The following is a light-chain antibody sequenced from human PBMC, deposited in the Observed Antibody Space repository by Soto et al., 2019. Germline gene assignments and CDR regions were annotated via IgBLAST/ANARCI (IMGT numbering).Light chain of an antibody. Sequence: EIVLTQSPGTLSLSPGERATLSCRAIQSVSSSYLAWYQQKPGQAPRLLIYGASSRATGIPDRFSGSGSGTDFTLTISRLEPEDFAVYYCQQYDRSPLTFGGGTKMEIK. CDR1: QSVSSSY. CDR3: QQYDRSPLT. J-gene: IGKJ4*01. CDR2: GAS. V-gene: IGKV3-20*01.